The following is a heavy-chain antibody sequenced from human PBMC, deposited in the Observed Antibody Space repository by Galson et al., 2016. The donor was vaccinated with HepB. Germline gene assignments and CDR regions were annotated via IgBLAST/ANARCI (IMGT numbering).Heavy chain of an antibody. CDR2: INPNPGRT. CDR1: GYTFTDYY. D-gene: IGHD1-1*01. CDR3: ARAQSNWNAH. J-gene: IGHJ1*01. Sequence: SVKVSCKASGYTFTDYYMHWVRQAPGQGLEWMGWINPNPGRTQYAQKFQGRVTMTRDSSISTAYMELTRLTSDDTAIYYCARAQSNWNAHWGPGTLVTVSS. V-gene: IGHV1-2*02.